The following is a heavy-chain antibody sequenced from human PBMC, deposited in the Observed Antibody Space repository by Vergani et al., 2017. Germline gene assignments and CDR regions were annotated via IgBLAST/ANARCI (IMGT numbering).Heavy chain of an antibody. CDR3: ARASHCINCYSEGPNGPGYYYMDV. J-gene: IGHJ6*03. Sequence: QVQLPESGPGLVKPSETLSLTCTVSGAAIKDFYWTWIRQPAGKKLEWIVRMYTSGHTIYNPSLESRVTMSVDTSKNQFSLQLSSVTAADTAVYYCARASHCINCYSEGPNGPGYYYMDVWGKGTTVTVSS. V-gene: IGHV4-4*07. D-gene: IGHD2-21*01. CDR2: MYTSGHT. CDR1: GAAIKDFY.